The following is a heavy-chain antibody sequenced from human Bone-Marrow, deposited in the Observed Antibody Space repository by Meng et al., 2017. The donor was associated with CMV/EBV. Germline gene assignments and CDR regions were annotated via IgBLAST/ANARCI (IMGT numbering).Heavy chain of an antibody. CDR1: GYTFTSYD. CDR3: AREREEPRTYYYYGMDV. D-gene: IGHD1-14*01. J-gene: IGHJ6*02. CDR2: MNPNSGNT. V-gene: IGHV1-8*01. Sequence: ASVKVSCKASGYTFTSYDINWVRQATGQGLEWMGWMNPNSGNTGYAQKFQGRVTMTRDTSTSIVYMELSSLRSEDTAVYYCAREREEPRTYYYYGMDVWGQGTTVTVSS.